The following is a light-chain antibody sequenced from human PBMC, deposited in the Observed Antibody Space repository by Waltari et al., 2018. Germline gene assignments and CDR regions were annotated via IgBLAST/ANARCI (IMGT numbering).Light chain of an antibody. J-gene: IGLJ2*01. CDR1: SPNIGNNY. Sequence: QSVLPQPPSVSAAPGPKVTTPSSAPSPNIGNNYVSWYQQLPGTAPKLLIYENNKRPSGIPDRFSGSKSGTSATLGITGLQTGDEADYYCGTWDSSLSAGVFGGGTKLTVL. V-gene: IGLV1-51*02. CDR2: ENN. CDR3: GTWDSSLSAGV.